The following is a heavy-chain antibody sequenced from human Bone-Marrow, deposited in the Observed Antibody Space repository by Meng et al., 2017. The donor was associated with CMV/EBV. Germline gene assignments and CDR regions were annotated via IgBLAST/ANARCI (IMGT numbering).Heavy chain of an antibody. CDR3: ARVDSGYDY. CDR2: ISPILGIA. D-gene: IGHD5-12*01. V-gene: IGHV1-69*02. J-gene: IGHJ4*02. Sequence: SVKVSCKASGDTFSSYNISWVRQAPGQGLEWMGRISPILGIANYAQKFQGRVTITADKSTSTAYMELSSLRSEDTAVYYCARVDSGYDYWGQGTLVTVSS. CDR1: GDTFSSYN.